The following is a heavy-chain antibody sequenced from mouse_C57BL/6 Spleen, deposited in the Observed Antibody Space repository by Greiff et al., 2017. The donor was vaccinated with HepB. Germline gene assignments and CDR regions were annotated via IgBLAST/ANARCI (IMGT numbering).Heavy chain of an antibody. CDR1: GFTIKNTY. D-gene: IGHD1-1*01. Sequence: EVQLQQSVAELVRPGASVKLSCTASGFTIKNTYMHWVKQRPEQGLEWIGRIDPANGNTKYAPKFQGKATITADTSSNTAYLQLSSLTSEDTAIYYSAPQIYYYGEVGMDYWGQGTSGNVS. CDR2: IDPANGNT. J-gene: IGHJ4*01. CDR3: APQIYYYGEVGMDY. V-gene: IGHV14-3*01.